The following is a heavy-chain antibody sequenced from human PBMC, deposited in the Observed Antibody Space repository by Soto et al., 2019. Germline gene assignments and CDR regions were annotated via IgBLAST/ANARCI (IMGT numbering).Heavy chain of an antibody. CDR3: AGGRRYCSGGSCYYWFVP. D-gene: IGHD2-15*01. CDR1: GYTFTSYD. CDR2: MNPNSGNT. V-gene: IGHV1-8*01. Sequence: ASVKVSCKASGYTFTSYDINWVRQATGQGLEWMGWMNPNSGNTGYAQKFQGRVTMTRNTSISTAYMELSSLRSEDTAVSYCAGGRRYCSGGSCYYWFVPWGQGTLVTVSS. J-gene: IGHJ5*02.